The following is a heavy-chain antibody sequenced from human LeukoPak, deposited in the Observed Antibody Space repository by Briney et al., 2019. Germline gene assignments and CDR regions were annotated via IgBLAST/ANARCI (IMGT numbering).Heavy chain of an antibody. Sequence: ASVKVSCKASGYTFTSYGISWVRQAPGQGLEWKGWISAYNGNTNYAQKLQGRVTMTTDTSTSTAYMELRSLRSDDTAVYYCARDLRFGELCLFDYWGQGTLVTVSS. V-gene: IGHV1-18*01. CDR2: ISAYNGNT. CDR1: GYTFTSYG. J-gene: IGHJ4*02. D-gene: IGHD3-10*01. CDR3: ARDLRFGELCLFDY.